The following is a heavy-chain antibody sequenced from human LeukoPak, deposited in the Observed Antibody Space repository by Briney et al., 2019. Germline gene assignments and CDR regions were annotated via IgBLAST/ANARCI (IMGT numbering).Heavy chain of an antibody. CDR1: GFTFSDYY. V-gene: IGHV3-11*01. Sequence: GGSPRLSCAASGFTFSDYYMSWIRQAPGKGLEWVSYISSSGSTIYYADSVKGRFTISRDNAKNSLYLQMNSLRAEDTAVYYCARLDFWSGYYRFDYWGQGTLVTVSS. J-gene: IGHJ4*02. CDR2: ISSSGSTI. D-gene: IGHD3-3*01. CDR3: ARLDFWSGYYRFDY.